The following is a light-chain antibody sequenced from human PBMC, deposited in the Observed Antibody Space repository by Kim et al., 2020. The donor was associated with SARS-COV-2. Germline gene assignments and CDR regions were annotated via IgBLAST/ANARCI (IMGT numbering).Light chain of an antibody. CDR3: NSRDNNGHVV. Sequence: SSELTQDPAVSVALGQTVRITCQGNSLRTYYASWYQQKPGQAPVLVIYGKNNRPSGIPDRISGSTSGNTASLTITGAQAEDEADYYCNSRDNNGHVVFGGGTTVTVL. V-gene: IGLV3-19*01. CDR1: SLRTYY. CDR2: GKN. J-gene: IGLJ2*01.